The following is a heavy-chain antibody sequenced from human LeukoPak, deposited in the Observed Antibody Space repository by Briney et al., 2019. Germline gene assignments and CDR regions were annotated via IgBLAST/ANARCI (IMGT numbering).Heavy chain of an antibody. Sequence: PGGSLRLSCAASGFTFSSYGFHWVRQAPGNGLEWVAYKWDEGKNIRYAESVKGRFTISRDNSKNTVFLQMNRLRAEDTAMYYCAKDLVRGDSSSGSFDSWGLGILVTVSS. J-gene: IGHJ4*02. CDR2: KWDEGKNI. D-gene: IGHD6-6*01. CDR3: AKDLVRGDSSSGSFDS. V-gene: IGHV3-30*02. CDR1: GFTFSSYG.